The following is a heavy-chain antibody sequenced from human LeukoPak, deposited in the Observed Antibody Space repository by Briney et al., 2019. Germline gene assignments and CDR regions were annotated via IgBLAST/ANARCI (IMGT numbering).Heavy chain of an antibody. CDR2: IYYSGST. D-gene: IGHD3-3*01. CDR1: GGSISSYY. CDR3: ARYPFWSGYNWFDP. V-gene: IGHV4-59*01. Sequence: SSETLSLTCTVSGGSISSYYWSWIRQPPGKGLEWIGYIYYSGSTNFNPSLKSRVTISVDTSKNQFSLKLSSVTAADTAVYYCARYPFWSGYNWFDPWGQGTLVTVSS. J-gene: IGHJ5*02.